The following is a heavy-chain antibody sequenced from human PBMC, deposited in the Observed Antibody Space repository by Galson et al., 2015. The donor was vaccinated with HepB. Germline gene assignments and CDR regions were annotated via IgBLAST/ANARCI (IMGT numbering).Heavy chain of an antibody. D-gene: IGHD1-14*01. CDR2: ISYDGSNK. Sequence: SLRLSCAASGFTFSSYAMHWVRQAPGKGLEWVAVISYDGSNKYYADSVKGRFTISRDNSKNTLYLQMNSLRAEDTAVYYCARPTGSYYYYYGMDVWGQGTTVTVSS. CDR1: GFTFSSYA. CDR3: ARPTGSYYYYYGMDV. J-gene: IGHJ6*02. V-gene: IGHV3-30-3*01.